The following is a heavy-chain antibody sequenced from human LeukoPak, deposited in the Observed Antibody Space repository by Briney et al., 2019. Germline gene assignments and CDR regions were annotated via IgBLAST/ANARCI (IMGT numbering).Heavy chain of an antibody. CDR3: ARVPDPGIVVVPAAIRGFDY. V-gene: IGHV1-2*06. J-gene: IGHJ4*02. Sequence: ASVKVSCKASGGTFSSYAISWVRQAPGQGLEWMGRINPNSGGTNYAQKFQGRVTMTRDTSISTAYMELSRLRSDDTAVYYCARVPDPGIVVVPAAIRGFDYWGQGTLVTVSS. CDR1: GGTFSSYA. CDR2: INPNSGGT. D-gene: IGHD2-2*02.